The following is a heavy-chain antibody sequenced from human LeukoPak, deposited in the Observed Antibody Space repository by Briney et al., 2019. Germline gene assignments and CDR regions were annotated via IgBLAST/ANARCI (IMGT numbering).Heavy chain of an antibody. CDR2: IYYSGST. CDR1: GGSISSYY. CDR3: AREGLGELTLDC. V-gene: IGHV4-59*01. J-gene: IGHJ4*02. Sequence: PSETLSLTCTVSGGSISSYYWSWIRQPPGKGLEWIGYIYYSGSTNYNPSLKSRVTISVDTSKNQFSLKLSSVTAADTAVYYCAREGLGELTLDCWGQGTLVTVSS. D-gene: IGHD3-16*01.